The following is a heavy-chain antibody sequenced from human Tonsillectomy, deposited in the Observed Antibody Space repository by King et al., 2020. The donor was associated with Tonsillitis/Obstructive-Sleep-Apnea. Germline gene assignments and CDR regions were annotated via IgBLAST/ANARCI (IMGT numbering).Heavy chain of an antibody. Sequence: QLVQSGGGVVQPGRSLRLSCAASGFTFSSYGMHWVRQAPGKGLEWVAVIWYDGSNKYYADSAKGRFTISRDNSRNTLYLQMNSLRAEDTAVYYCARGDCSSTSCYHADYWGQGTLVTGSS. J-gene: IGHJ4*02. CDR1: GFTFSSYG. CDR3: ARGDCSSTSCYHADY. D-gene: IGHD2-2*01. V-gene: IGHV3-33*01. CDR2: IWYDGSNK.